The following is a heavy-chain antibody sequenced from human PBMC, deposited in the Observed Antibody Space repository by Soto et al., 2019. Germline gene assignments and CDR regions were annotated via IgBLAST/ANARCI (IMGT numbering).Heavy chain of an antibody. CDR1: GYTFTGYY. CDR2: INPNSGGT. D-gene: IGHD2-21*02. CDR3: ARGRGYCGGVCYLLSLSHWFDL. Sequence: ASVKVSCEASGYTFTGYYMHWVRQAPGQGLEWMGWINPNSGGTNYAQKFQGRVTMTRDTSISTAYMELSRLRSDDTAVYYCARGRGYCGGVCYLLSLSHWFDLWGQGTLVTVSS. J-gene: IGHJ5*02. V-gene: IGHV1-2*02.